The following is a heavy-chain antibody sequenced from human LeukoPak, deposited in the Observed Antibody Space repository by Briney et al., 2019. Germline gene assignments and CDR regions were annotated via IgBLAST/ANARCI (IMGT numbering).Heavy chain of an antibody. Sequence: PGRSLKLSCAASGFIFSSYGMHWARQAPGKGLEWVALIWYDGSNKYYSDSVKGRFTISRDNSKNTVSLQMSSLRAEDTGVYYCARDLHGSGSYGTFDYWGQGTLVTVSS. V-gene: IGHV3-33*01. CDR1: GFIFSSYG. CDR3: ARDLHGSGSYGTFDY. J-gene: IGHJ4*02. CDR2: IWYDGSNK. D-gene: IGHD3-10*01.